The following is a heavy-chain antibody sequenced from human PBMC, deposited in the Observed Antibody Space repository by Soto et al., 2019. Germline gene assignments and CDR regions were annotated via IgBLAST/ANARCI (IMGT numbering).Heavy chain of an antibody. J-gene: IGHJ6*02. Sequence: QVQLVQSGAEVKKPGSSVKVSCKAPGGTFSTYAINWVRQAPGQGLEWMGGVIPIFGTPKYAQKFQGRVTITADESTSTGYMELRSLRSEDTAVYYCARSQGGSSSLDIYYYYYYGMDVCGQGTTVTVSS. V-gene: IGHV1-69*01. CDR2: VIPIFGTP. CDR1: GGTFSTYA. CDR3: ARSQGGSSSLDIYYYYYYGMDV. D-gene: IGHD2-15*01.